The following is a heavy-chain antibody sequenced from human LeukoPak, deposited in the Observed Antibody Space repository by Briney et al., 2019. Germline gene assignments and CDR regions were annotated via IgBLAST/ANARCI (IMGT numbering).Heavy chain of an antibody. CDR2: IYYSGST. Sequence: SETLSLTCTVSGGSISSGSYYWSWIRQPPGKGLEWIGYIYYSGSTNYNPSLKSRVTISVDTSKKQFSLKLTSVTAADTAVYYCARDTGSNAFDIWGQGTMVTVSS. V-gene: IGHV4-61*01. CDR3: ARDTGSNAFDI. J-gene: IGHJ3*02. D-gene: IGHD3-9*01. CDR1: GGSISSGSYY.